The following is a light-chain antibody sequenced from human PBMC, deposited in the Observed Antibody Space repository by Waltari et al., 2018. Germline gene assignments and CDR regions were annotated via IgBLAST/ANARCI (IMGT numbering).Light chain of an antibody. J-gene: IGLJ3*02. Sequence: QAGLIQPPSVSRALGQTATLTCAGNRNNVGNQGVAWLQQHQGHPPKLLSYRSDNRPSGISGRFSASRSGNTASLAITGRHADDEADYYCSAWDKDLVAVVFGGGTKLTVL. CDR3: SAWDKDLVAVV. CDR1: RNNVGNQG. V-gene: IGLV10-54*04. CDR2: RSD.